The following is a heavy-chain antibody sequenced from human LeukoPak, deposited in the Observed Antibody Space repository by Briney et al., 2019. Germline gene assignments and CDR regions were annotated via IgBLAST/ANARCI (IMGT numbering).Heavy chain of an antibody. D-gene: IGHD3-10*01. Sequence: GGSLRLPCAASGSTFSSYAVSWVRQAPGKGLEWVSAISGSGGSTYYADSVKGRFTISRDNSKNTLYLQMNSLRAEDTAVYYCARCTMVRGAAGYWGQGTLVTVSS. V-gene: IGHV3-23*01. CDR1: GSTFSSYA. CDR2: ISGSGGST. CDR3: ARCTMVRGAAGY. J-gene: IGHJ4*02.